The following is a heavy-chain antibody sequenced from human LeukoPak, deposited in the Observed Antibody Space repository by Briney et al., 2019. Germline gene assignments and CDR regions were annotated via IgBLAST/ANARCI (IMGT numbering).Heavy chain of an antibody. J-gene: IGHJ3*02. D-gene: IGHD1-26*01. CDR1: GFTFSSYA. Sequence: PGGSLRLSCAASGFTFSSYAMHWVRQAPGKGLEYVSAISSNGGSTYYADSVKGRFTISRDNSKNTLYLQTGSLRAEDMAVYYCARGGGNAFDIWGQGTMVTVSS. CDR3: ARGGGNAFDI. CDR2: ISSNGGST. V-gene: IGHV3-64*02.